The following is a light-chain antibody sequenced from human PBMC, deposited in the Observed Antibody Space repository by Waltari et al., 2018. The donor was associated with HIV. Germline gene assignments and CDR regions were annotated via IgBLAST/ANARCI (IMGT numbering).Light chain of an antibody. J-gene: IGLJ3*02. CDR2: QDT. CDR1: KLGDKF. CDR3: QVWDSSIWV. Sequence: SYELTQPPSVSVSPGQTASITCSGDKLGDKFVSWYQQKPGQSPVLVICQDTKRRAGIPDRVSGSNSWNTATLTISGTQAINEADYYCQVWDSSIWVFGGGTKLTVL. V-gene: IGLV3-1*01.